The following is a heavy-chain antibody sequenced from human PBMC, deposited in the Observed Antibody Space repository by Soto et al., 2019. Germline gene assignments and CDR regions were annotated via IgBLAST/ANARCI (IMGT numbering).Heavy chain of an antibody. J-gene: IGHJ4*02. CDR2: IKEDGSEK. D-gene: IGHD2-2*01. CDR3: ARASSSTSGAIDY. V-gene: IGHV3-7*04. Sequence: EVQLVESGGGLAQPGGSLRLSCAASAFTFRNYWMSWVRQAPGKGLECVAKIKEDGSEKYYVDSVKGRFTISRDNAKNSVYLQMNSLTAEDTAVYYCARASSSTSGAIDYWGQGTLVTVSS. CDR1: AFTFRNYW.